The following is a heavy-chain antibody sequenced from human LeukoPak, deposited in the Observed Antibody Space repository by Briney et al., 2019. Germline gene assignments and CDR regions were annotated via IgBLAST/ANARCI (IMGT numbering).Heavy chain of an antibody. CDR2: ISAYNGDT. V-gene: IGHV1-18*01. CDR1: GYTFSSYG. Sequence: GASVKVSCKASGYTFSSYGVSWVRQAPGQGLEWMGWISAYNGDTNYAQKFQGRVTMTTDTSTSTAYTELRSLRSDDTAVFYCARAPYSGRYNVEVHWGQGTLVTVSS. D-gene: IGHD1-26*01. J-gene: IGHJ4*02. CDR3: ARAPYSGRYNVEVH.